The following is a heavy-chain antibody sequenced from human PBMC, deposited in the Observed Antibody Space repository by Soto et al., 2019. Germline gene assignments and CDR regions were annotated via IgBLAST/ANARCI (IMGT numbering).Heavy chain of an antibody. CDR2: IIPMVGLT. J-gene: IGHJ1*01. D-gene: IGHD3-3*02. CDR1: GYTFSSYS. V-gene: IGHV1-69*02. CDR3: AHEGHRKHLAF. Sequence: SVKLSCKASGYTFSSYSINWLRQDPGQGLEWMGRIIPMVGLTNYAEKYQGTLGITADKTTSTVYMELTSLTPDDSAVYYYAHEGHRKHLAFWGQRSLVTGSS.